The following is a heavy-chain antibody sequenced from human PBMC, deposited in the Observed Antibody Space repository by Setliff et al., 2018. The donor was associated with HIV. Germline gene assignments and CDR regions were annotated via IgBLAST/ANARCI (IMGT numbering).Heavy chain of an antibody. CDR2: INHTGST. Sequence: SETLSLTCAVYGGSFSGYYWSWIRQPPGKGLEWIGEINHTGSTNYNPSLKSRVTISRDTSKNQFSLKLTSVTAADTAVYYCARLNSYSGSGNPAIDYWGQGTLVTVSS. D-gene: IGHD1-26*01. J-gene: IGHJ4*02. CDR1: GGSFSGYY. V-gene: IGHV4-34*01. CDR3: ARLNSYSGSGNPAIDY.